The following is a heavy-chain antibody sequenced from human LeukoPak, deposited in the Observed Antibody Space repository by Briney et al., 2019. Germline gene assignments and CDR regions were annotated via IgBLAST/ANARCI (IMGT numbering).Heavy chain of an antibody. V-gene: IGHV3-23*01. CDR3: AKPRCSSTSCSLGYFDY. D-gene: IGHD2-2*01. CDR1: GFTFSSYA. CDR2: ISGTGGSGST. Sequence: GGSLRLSCAVSGFTFSSYAMSWVRQAPGKGLEWVSAISGTGGSGSTYYADSVKGRFTISRDNSKNTLYLQMNSLRAEDTAVYYCAKPRCSSTSCSLGYFDYWGQGALVTASS. J-gene: IGHJ4*02.